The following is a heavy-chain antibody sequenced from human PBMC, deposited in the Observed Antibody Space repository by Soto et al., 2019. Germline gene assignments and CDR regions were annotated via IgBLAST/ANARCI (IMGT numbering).Heavy chain of an antibody. V-gene: IGHV1-69*08. D-gene: IGHD3-22*01. J-gene: IGHJ4*02. Sequence: QVQLVQSGAEVKKPESSVKVSCKASGGTFSSYTISWVRQAPGQGLEWMGRIIPILGIANYAQKCKGRVTITADKATSRAYEEGGCLSSEDTAVYYCAREGAMHDIGGYYPLYGCQGTLVTVSS. CDR1: GGTFSSYT. CDR3: AREGAMHDIGGYYPLY. CDR2: IIPILGIA.